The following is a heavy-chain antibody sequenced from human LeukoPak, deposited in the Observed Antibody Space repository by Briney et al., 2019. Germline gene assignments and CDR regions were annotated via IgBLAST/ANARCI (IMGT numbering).Heavy chain of an antibody. Sequence: GGSLRLSCAASGFTFSSYAMSWVRQAPGKGLEWVSAISGSGGSTYYADSVRGRFTISRDNAKNSLSLQMNSLRAEDTAVYYCARDRLLEDRDYNSYYYMDVRGIGTTVTVSS. CDR2: ISGSGGST. V-gene: IGHV3-23*01. CDR1: GFTFSSYA. D-gene: IGHD1-1*01. J-gene: IGHJ6*03. CDR3: ARDRLLEDRDYNSYYYMDV.